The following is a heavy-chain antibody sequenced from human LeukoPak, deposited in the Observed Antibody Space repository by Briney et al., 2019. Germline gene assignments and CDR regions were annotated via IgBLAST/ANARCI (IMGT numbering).Heavy chain of an antibody. V-gene: IGHV4-39*01. Sequence: SETLSLTCSVSGGSISSNSYYWGWIRQPPGKGLEWIASIFYSGNTYYNPSLESRVTVSVDSSKNQFSLRLNSVTAADTAVYYCARRGYSYGFGYWGQGTLVTVSS. CDR2: IFYSGNT. D-gene: IGHD5-18*01. J-gene: IGHJ4*02. CDR3: ARRGYSYGFGY. CDR1: GGSISSNSYY.